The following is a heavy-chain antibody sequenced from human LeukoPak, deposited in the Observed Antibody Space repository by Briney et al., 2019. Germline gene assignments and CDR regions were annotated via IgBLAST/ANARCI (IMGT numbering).Heavy chain of an antibody. D-gene: IGHD3-10*01. CDR3: ARSTYGSGSFNWFDP. V-gene: IGHV4-39*01. Sequence: PSETLSLTCTVSGGSISSSSYYWGWIRQPPGKGLEWIGSIYYSGSTYYNPSLKSRVTISVDTSKNQFPLKLSSVTAADTAVYYCARSTYGSGSFNWFDPWGQGTLVTVSS. CDR1: GGSISSSSYY. CDR2: IYYSGST. J-gene: IGHJ5*02.